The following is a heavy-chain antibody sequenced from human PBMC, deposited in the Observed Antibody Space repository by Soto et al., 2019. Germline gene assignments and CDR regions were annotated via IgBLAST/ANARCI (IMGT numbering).Heavy chain of an antibody. V-gene: IGHV4-4*07. CDR2: SYTSAST. CDR3: ARDPKSYDPWDYYYGMDV. CDR1: GDSISSYY. Sequence: SESPSLTCTACGDSISSYYWSWRRHPAGKRLEWIRRSYTSASTNYNPSLKSRVRMSVDTSKNQFSLKLSSVTAADTAVYYCARDPKSYDPWDYYYGMDVWGQGTTVTVSS. J-gene: IGHJ6*02. D-gene: IGHD2-21*01.